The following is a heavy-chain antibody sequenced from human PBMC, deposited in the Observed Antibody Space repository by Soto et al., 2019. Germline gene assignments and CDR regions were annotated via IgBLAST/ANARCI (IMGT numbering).Heavy chain of an antibody. CDR2: ISYGGGTT. CDR3: AKNPGYYYDSTGYHFDY. CDR1: EFTFSNYA. J-gene: IGHJ4*02. Sequence: GGSLRLSCVASEFTFSNYAMSWVRQAPGKGLEWVSAISYGGGTTYYADSVKGRFTISRDNSKNTLYLRMNSLRAEDTAVYYCAKNPGYYYDSTGYHFDYWGQGTLVTVSS. V-gene: IGHV3-23*01. D-gene: IGHD3-22*01.